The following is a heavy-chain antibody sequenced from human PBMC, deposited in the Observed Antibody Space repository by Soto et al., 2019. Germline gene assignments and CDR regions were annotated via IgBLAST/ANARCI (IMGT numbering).Heavy chain of an antibody. CDR3: AKDTLSVGGSGSSSDY. J-gene: IGHJ4*02. CDR1: GFTFSSYG. CDR2: ISYDGSNK. D-gene: IGHD3-10*01. V-gene: IGHV3-30*18. Sequence: GGSLRLSCAASGFTFSSYGMHWVRQAPGKGLEWVAVISYDGSNKYYADSVKGRFTISRDNSKNTLYLQMNSLRAEDTAVYYCAKDTLSVGGSGSSSDYWGQGTLVTVSS.